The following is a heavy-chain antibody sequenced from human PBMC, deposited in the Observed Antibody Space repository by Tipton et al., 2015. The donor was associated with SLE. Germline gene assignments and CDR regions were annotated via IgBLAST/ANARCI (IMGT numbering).Heavy chain of an antibody. D-gene: IGHD1-26*01. J-gene: IGHJ4*02. Sequence: GSLRLSCAASGFTFSSYWVSWVRQAPGKGLEWVANIKQDGTEKYYVDSVKGRFTISRDNAKNSLYLQMNSLRAEDTAVYYCARYYMGARYFDYWGQGTLVTVSS. CDR3: ARYYMGARYFDY. CDR2: IKQDGTEK. CDR1: GFTFSSYW. V-gene: IGHV3-7*01.